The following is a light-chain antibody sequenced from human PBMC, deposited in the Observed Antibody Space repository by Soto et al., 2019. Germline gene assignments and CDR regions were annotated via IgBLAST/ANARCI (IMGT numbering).Light chain of an antibody. CDR2: DAS. J-gene: IGKJ5*01. Sequence: EIVLTQSPATLSLSPGERATLSCRASQSVGTFFAWYQQKPGQAPRLLIYDASNRATGIPARFSGSGSGTDFTLTISSLEPDDFAVYYCQQRSNWQITFGQGTRLEIK. CDR1: QSVGTF. CDR3: QQRSNWQIT. V-gene: IGKV3-11*01.